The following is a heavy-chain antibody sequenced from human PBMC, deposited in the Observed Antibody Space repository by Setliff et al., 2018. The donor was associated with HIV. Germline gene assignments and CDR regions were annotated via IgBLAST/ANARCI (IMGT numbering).Heavy chain of an antibody. J-gene: IGHJ4*02. CDR2: IYYSGTT. V-gene: IGHV4-38-2*02. CDR1: GDSISSDFY. Sequence: SETLSLTCTVSGDSISSDFYWGWIRQPPGKGLEWIGTIYYSGTTYYNPSVKSRVTISVDTSKNQSSLNLTSVTATDTAVYYCASRPYSYDYSGRVFDFWGQGALVTVSS. CDR3: ASRPYSYDYSGRVFDF. D-gene: IGHD3-22*01.